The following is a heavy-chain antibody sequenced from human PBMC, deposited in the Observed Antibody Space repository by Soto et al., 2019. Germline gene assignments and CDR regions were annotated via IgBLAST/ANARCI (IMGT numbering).Heavy chain of an antibody. D-gene: IGHD2-15*01. CDR1: GFTFDDHA. V-gene: IGHV3-9*01. CDR3: AKSSGSLGDYNFDMDF. CDR2: ISWNSGSI. Sequence: EVQLVESGGGLVQPGRSLRLSCAASGFTFDDHAMHWVRQAPGKGLEWVSGISWNSGSIEYADSVKGRFTISRDNSKDSLYLTLNRLRAEHTALYFCAKSSGSLGDYNFDMDFGGQGTPVTDS. J-gene: IGHJ6*02.